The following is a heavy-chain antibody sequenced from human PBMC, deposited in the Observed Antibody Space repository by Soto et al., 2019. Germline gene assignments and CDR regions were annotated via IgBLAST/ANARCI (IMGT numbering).Heavy chain of an antibody. Sequence: SLRLSCAASGFTFSSYAMHWVRQAPGKGLEWVAVISYDGSNKYYADSVKGRFTISRDNSKNTLYLQMNSLRAEDTAVYYCARETSFYYYDSRPIDYWGQGTLVTVSS. CDR1: GFTFSSYA. D-gene: IGHD3-22*01. CDR3: ARETSFYYYDSRPIDY. CDR2: ISYDGSNK. V-gene: IGHV3-30-3*01. J-gene: IGHJ4*02.